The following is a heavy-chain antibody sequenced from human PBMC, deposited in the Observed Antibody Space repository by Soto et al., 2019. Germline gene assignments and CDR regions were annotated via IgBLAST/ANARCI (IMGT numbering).Heavy chain of an antibody. J-gene: IGHJ4*02. CDR2: LSYDGSHY. CDR3: AKDRSTIFGVVTYYFDY. D-gene: IGHD3-3*01. V-gene: IGHV3-30*18. Sequence: QVQLVESGGGVVQPGRSLRLSCAASGFTFSSYAMHCVRQTPDKGLEWVAFLSYDGSHYYYADSVKGRFTISRDNSKNTLYLQMNSLKVEDTAVYYCAKDRSTIFGVVTYYFDYWGQGTLVTVSS. CDR1: GFTFSSYA.